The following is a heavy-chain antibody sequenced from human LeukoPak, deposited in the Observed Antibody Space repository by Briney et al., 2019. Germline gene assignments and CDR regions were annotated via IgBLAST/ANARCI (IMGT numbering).Heavy chain of an antibody. J-gene: IGHJ4*02. V-gene: IGHV3-23*01. Sequence: GGSLRLSCVASGFTFSSYAMSWVRQAPGKGLEWVSGISGSGGTTYYADSVKGRFTISRDNSKNTLYLQMNSLRAEDTAVYYCAKSQDYDFWSGSYFDYWGQGTLVTVSS. CDR1: GFTFSSYA. D-gene: IGHD3-3*01. CDR3: AKSQDYDFWSGSYFDY. CDR2: ISGSGGTT.